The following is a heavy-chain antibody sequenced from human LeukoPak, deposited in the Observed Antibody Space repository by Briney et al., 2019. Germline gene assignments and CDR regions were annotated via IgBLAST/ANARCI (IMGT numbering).Heavy chain of an antibody. V-gene: IGHV3-74*01. D-gene: IGHD5-24*01. CDR3: ARQTVEIVAIGDY. Sequence: GCLRLSSAASGFTLRSYGMHSVRESPGPGLVCFSRINSDVSGTSYADSVTGRVTISRDNAKNTLYLQMNSLRTEDTAVYYCARQTVEIVAIGDYWGQGTLVTVSS. CDR2: INSDVSGT. J-gene: IGHJ4*02. CDR1: GFTLRSYG.